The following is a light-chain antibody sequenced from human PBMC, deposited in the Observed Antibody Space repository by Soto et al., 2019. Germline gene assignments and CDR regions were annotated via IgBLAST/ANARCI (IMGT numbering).Light chain of an antibody. Sequence: IVLTQSPDTLSLSPGERATLYCRASRSVSSSYLAWYQHKAGQAPRLLIYDASTRATGVPVRFRGSGSGTQFTLTITSLQSEDSALYYCHQYTNWLALTFGGGTKVEIK. CDR3: HQYTNWLALT. CDR1: RSVSSSY. J-gene: IGKJ4*01. CDR2: DAS. V-gene: IGKV3-15*01.